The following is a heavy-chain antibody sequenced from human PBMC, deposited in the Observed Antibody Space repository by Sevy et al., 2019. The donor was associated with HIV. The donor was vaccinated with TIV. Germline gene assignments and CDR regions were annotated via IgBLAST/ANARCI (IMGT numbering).Heavy chain of an antibody. CDR1: GFTFSSYQ. Sequence: GGSLRLSCAASGFTFSSYQMNWVRQAPGKGLEWISYINISPNTIYYADSVKGRFTISRDNSKNTLYLQMNSLRAEDTAVYYCWRGTAMVKATIDYWGQGTLVTVSS. CDR3: WRGTAMVKATIDY. V-gene: IGHV3-48*01. CDR2: INISPNTI. J-gene: IGHJ4*02. D-gene: IGHD5-18*01.